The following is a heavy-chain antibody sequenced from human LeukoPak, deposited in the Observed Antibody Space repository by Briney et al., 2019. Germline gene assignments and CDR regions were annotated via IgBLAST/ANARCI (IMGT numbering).Heavy chain of an antibody. CDR1: GFTFSACE. CDR2: ISRSGSTR. J-gene: IGHJ6*02. D-gene: IGHD3-16*01. CDR3: AKNGGPHGMDV. Sequence: GGSLRLSCAISGFTFSACELTWVRQAPGKGLEWVSYISRSGSTRYYADSVKGRFTISRDNAKNSLHLQMNSLRVEDTAVYYCAKNGGPHGMDVWGQGTTVTVSS. V-gene: IGHV3-48*03.